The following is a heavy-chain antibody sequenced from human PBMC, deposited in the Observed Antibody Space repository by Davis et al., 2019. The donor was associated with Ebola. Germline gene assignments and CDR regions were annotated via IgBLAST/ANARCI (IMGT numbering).Heavy chain of an antibody. J-gene: IGHJ5*02. V-gene: IGHV1-18*01. CDR3: ARRRMATPGAWFDP. CDR2: ISAYNANT. Sequence: ASVKVSCKASGGTFSSYAISWVRQAPGQGLEWMGWISAYNANTNYAQKLQGRVTMTTDTSTSTAYMELRSLRSDDTAVYYCARRRMATPGAWFDPWGQGTLVTVSS. D-gene: IGHD2-2*01. CDR1: GGTFSSYA.